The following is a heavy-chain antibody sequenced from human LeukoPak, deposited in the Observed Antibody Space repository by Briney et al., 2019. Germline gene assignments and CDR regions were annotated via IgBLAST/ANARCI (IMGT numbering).Heavy chain of an antibody. J-gene: IGHJ4*02. CDR3: ARGCLATVTPNFDY. V-gene: IGHV4-34*01. CDR1: GGSFSGYY. D-gene: IGHD4-17*01. Sequence: PSKTLSLTCAVYGGSFSGYYWSWIRQPPGKGLEWIGEINHSGSTNYNPSLKSRVTISVDTSKNQFSLKLSSVTAADTAVYYCARGCLATVTPNFDYWGQGTLVTVSS. CDR2: INHSGST.